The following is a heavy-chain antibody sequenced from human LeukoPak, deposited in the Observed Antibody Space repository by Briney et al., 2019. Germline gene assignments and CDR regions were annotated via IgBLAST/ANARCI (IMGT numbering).Heavy chain of an antibody. Sequence: ASVKVSCKASGYTFTSYAMHWVRQAPGQRLEWMGWINAGNGNTKYSQKFQGRVTITRDTSASTAYMELSSLRSEDTAVYYCARRIAAAGNNWFDPWGQGTLVTVSP. D-gene: IGHD6-13*01. V-gene: IGHV1-3*01. CDR1: GYTFTSYA. J-gene: IGHJ5*02. CDR2: INAGNGNT. CDR3: ARRIAAAGNNWFDP.